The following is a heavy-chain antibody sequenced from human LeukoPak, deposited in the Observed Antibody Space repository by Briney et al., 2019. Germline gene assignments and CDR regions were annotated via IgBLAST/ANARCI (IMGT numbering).Heavy chain of an antibody. Sequence: GSSVKVSCKPSGYTFTSYGISWVRQAPGQGLEWVGWISAYNGNTNYAQKLQGRVTMTTDTSTGTAYMELRSLRSDDTAVYYCARDLTGTAQLGYSDYWGQGTLVTVSS. CDR2: ISAYNGNT. CDR1: GYTFTSYG. J-gene: IGHJ4*02. V-gene: IGHV1-18*01. D-gene: IGHD1-1*01. CDR3: ARDLTGTAQLGYSDY.